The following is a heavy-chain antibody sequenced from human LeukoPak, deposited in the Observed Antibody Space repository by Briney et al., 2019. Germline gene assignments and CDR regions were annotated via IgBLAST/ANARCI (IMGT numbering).Heavy chain of an antibody. D-gene: IGHD3-3*01. CDR3: ARAPRITIFGVVTYYMDV. CDR2: MNPNSGNR. Sequence: ASVKVSCKASGYTFTSYDINWVRQATGQGREWMGWMNPNSGNRGYAQKFQGRLPMPTHTSITTPYMELSSLRSEDTAVYYCARAPRITIFGVVTYYMDVWGKGTTVTVSS. V-gene: IGHV1-8*01. J-gene: IGHJ6*03. CDR1: GYTFTSYD.